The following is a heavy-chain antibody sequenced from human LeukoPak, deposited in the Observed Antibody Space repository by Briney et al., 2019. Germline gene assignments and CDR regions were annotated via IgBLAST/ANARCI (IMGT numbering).Heavy chain of an antibody. Sequence: GGSLRLSCAASGFTFSSYGMHWVRQAPGKGLEWVAVISYDGSNKYYADSVKGRFTISRDNSKNTLYLQMNSLRAEDTAVYYCAKGHGNSWRFLVDYWGQGTLVTVSS. CDR2: ISYDGSNK. D-gene: IGHD6-13*01. CDR1: GFTFSSYG. V-gene: IGHV3-30*18. J-gene: IGHJ4*02. CDR3: AKGHGNSWRFLVDY.